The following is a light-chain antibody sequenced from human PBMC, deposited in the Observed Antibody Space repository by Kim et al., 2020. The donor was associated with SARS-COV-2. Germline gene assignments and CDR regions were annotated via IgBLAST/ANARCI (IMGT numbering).Light chain of an antibody. CDR2: GAS. CDR1: QSDGSS. Sequence: VSPGERVTLSCAASQSDGSSLAWYQHKPGPAPRLLFHGASTRATGIPAWFSGGGSGTEFTLTINSLQSEDFAVYYCKQNGAWPLTFGGGTKVDIK. CDR3: KQNGAWPLT. V-gene: IGKV3-15*01. J-gene: IGKJ4*01.